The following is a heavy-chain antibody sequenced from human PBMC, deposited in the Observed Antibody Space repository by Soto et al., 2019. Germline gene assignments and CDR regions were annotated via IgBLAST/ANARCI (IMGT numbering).Heavy chain of an antibody. CDR3: ARGDYHDTSGPFSDAFDV. V-gene: IGHV3-48*01. CDR2: ISSSSSSI. CDR1: GFNFRGYS. J-gene: IGHJ3*01. Sequence: GGSLRLSCAASGFNFRGYSMNWVRQAPGKRLEWVSYISSSSSSIHYADSVKGRFTISRDNAKNSLYLQMNSLRAEDTAVYYCARGDYHDTSGPFSDAFDVWGQGTMVTVS. D-gene: IGHD3-22*01.